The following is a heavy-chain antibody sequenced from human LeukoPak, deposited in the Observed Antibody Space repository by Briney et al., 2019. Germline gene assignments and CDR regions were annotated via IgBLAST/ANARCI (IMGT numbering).Heavy chain of an antibody. Sequence: GGSLRLSCAASGFTFSNYEMNWVRQAPGKGLEWVSAISGSGGSTYYADSVKGRFTISRDNSKNTLYLQMNSLRAEDTAVYYCAKERYSSGWYGFDYWGQGTLVTVSS. V-gene: IGHV3-23*01. CDR3: AKERYSSGWYGFDY. J-gene: IGHJ4*02. CDR1: GFTFSNYE. D-gene: IGHD6-19*01. CDR2: ISGSGGST.